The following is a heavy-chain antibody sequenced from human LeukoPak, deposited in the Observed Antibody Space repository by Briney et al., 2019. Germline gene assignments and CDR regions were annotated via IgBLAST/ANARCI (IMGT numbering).Heavy chain of an antibody. CDR3: ASNDMPPRGDYYYMDD. D-gene: IGHD3-9*01. CDR2: IIPIFGTA. J-gene: IGHJ6*03. V-gene: IGHV1-69*06. Sequence: VASVKVSCKASGYTFTGYYMHWVRQAPGQGLEWMGGIIPIFGTANYAQKFQGRVTITADKSTSTAYMELSSLRSEDTAVYYCASNDMPPRGDYYYMDDWGKGTTVTVSS. CDR1: GYTFTGYY.